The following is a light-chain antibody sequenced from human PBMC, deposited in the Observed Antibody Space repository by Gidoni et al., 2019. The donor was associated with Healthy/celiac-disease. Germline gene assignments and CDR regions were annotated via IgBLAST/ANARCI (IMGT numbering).Light chain of an antibody. J-gene: IGKJ1*01. CDR3: QQSYSTPQT. Sequence: DIQMTQSPSSLSASVGDRVTITCRASQSISSYLNWYQQKPGKAPKLLIYAASSLQSGVPSRFSGSGSGTDFTLTSISLQPEDFATYYCQQSYSTPQTFGPGTKVEIK. V-gene: IGKV1-39*01. CDR2: AAS. CDR1: QSISSY.